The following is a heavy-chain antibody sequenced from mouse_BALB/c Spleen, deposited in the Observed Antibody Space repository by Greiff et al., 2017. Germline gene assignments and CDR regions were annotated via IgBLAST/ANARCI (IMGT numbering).Heavy chain of an antibody. CDR3: ASIYYYGSSAFDY. V-gene: IGHV1S81*02. J-gene: IGHJ2*01. CDR2: INPSNGRT. Sequence: VQLQQSGAELVKPGASVKLSCKASGYTFTSYWMHWVKQRPGQGLEWIGEINPSNGRTNYNEKFKSKATLTVDKSSSTAYMQLSSLTSEDSAVYYCASIYYYGSSAFDYWGQGTTLTVSS. CDR1: GYTFTSYW. D-gene: IGHD1-1*01.